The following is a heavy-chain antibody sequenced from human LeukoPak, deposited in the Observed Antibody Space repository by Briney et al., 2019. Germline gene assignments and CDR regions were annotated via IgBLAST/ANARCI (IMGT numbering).Heavy chain of an antibody. CDR3: AKDESWVLWFGELKTWYFDY. CDR1: GFTFSSYA. D-gene: IGHD3-10*01. V-gene: IGHV3-23*01. CDR2: ISGSGGST. J-gene: IGHJ4*02. Sequence: GGSLRLSCAASGFTFSSYAMSWVRQAPGKGLEWVSAISGSGGSTYYADSVKGRFTISRDNSKNTLYLQMNSLRAEDTAVYYCAKDESWVLWFGELKTWYFDYWGQGTLVTVSS.